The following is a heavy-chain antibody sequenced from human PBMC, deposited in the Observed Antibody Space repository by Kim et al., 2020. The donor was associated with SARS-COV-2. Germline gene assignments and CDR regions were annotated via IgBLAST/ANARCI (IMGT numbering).Heavy chain of an antibody. D-gene: IGHD6-19*01. Sequence: GGSLRLSCAASGFTFDDTVMSWFRQAPGKGLEWVGFIRSKTYGRTTEYAASVKGRVSISRDDSNSIAYLQMNSLKSEDTAMYYCSSGYFNGWLSWGLGT. CDR2: IRSKTYGRTT. CDR3: SSGYFNGWLS. V-gene: IGHV3-49*03. CDR1: GFTFDDTV. J-gene: IGHJ5*02.